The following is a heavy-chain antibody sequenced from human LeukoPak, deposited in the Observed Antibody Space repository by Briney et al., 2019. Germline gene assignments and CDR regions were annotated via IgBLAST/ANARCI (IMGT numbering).Heavy chain of an antibody. V-gene: IGHV3-23*01. D-gene: IGHD3-10*01. J-gene: IGHJ3*02. CDR2: ISPDNT. Sequence: GGSLRLSCAASGFICTNPMSWVRQAPGKGLEWVSAISPDNTYYADSVKGRLTISRDDSKNTVYLQMNSPRAEDTARYYCVKEHVDRAFTRSFEIWGQGTVVTVSS. CDR1: GFICTNP. CDR3: VKEHVDRAFTRSFEI.